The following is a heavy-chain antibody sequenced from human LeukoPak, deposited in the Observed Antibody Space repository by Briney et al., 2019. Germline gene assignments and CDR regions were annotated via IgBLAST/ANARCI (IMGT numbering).Heavy chain of an antibody. Sequence: SETLSLTCTVSGGSISSYYWSWIRQPPGKGLEWIGYIYTSGSTNYNPSLKSRVTISVDTSKNQFSLKLSSVTAADTAVYYCARHQIAYYYDSSGYHSDAFDIWGQGTMVTVSS. CDR3: ARHQIAYYYDSSGYHSDAFDI. J-gene: IGHJ3*02. CDR1: GGSISSYY. D-gene: IGHD3-22*01. V-gene: IGHV4-4*09. CDR2: IYTSGST.